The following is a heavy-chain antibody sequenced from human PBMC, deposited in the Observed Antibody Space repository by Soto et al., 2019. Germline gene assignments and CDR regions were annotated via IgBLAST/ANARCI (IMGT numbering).Heavy chain of an antibody. CDR1: GGTFSSYS. V-gene: IGHV1-69*01. D-gene: IGHD2-8*01. CDR3: STSVYCTFTTCYYYYGLDV. J-gene: IGHJ6*02. Sequence: QVQLVQSGAEVKKPGSSVKVSCKASGGTFSSYSINWVRQAPGQGLEWMGGIIPFFGTTSYAQKFQGRVTITADASTSTVYMELSSLTSEDTALYYCSTSVYCTFTTCYYYYGLDVGGQGTTVTVSS. CDR2: IIPFFGTT.